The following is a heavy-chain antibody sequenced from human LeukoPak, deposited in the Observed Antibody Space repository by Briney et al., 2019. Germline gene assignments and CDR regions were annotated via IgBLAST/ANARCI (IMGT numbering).Heavy chain of an antibody. Sequence: SETLSLTCTVSGGSITSNTYYWGWIRQPPGKGLEWIGSIYYSGSTYYNPSLKSRVTISVDTSKNQFSLKLSSVTAADTAVYYCARHIKYNDSSGYYLNTVDYRGQGTLVTVSP. V-gene: IGHV4-39*01. D-gene: IGHD3-22*01. CDR3: ARHIKYNDSSGYYLNTVDY. J-gene: IGHJ4*02. CDR2: IYYSGST. CDR1: GGSITSNTYY.